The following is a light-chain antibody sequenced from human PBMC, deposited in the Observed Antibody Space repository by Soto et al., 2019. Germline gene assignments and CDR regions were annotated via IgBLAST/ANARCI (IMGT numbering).Light chain of an antibody. J-gene: IGLJ1*01. Sequence: QSVLTQPPSVSEAPGQRVTISCTGRSSNIGAGYEAHWYQQVPGTAPKLLIYENNNRPSGVPDRFSGSKSGTSASLAITGLQAEDEADYYCQSYDSSPSGYVFGTGTKLTVL. CDR3: QSYDSSPSGYV. V-gene: IGLV1-40*01. CDR1: SSNIGAGYE. CDR2: ENN.